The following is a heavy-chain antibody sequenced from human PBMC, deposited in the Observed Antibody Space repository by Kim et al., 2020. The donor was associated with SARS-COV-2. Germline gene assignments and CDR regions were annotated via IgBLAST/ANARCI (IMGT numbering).Heavy chain of an antibody. D-gene: IGHD5-12*01. CDR1: GYTSVNYG. CDR2: SSGYNGNT. V-gene: IGHV1-18*01. J-gene: IGHJ6*02. Sequence: ASVKVSCKASGYTSVNYGITWVRQAPGQGLEWMGWSSGYNGNTHYAQNLQGRVTMTTDTSTNTAYMELRSLRSADTGVYYCAGVTVAPTPEGLQHNVLEVWGQGSTITVSS. CDR3: AGVTVAPTPEGLQHNVLEV.